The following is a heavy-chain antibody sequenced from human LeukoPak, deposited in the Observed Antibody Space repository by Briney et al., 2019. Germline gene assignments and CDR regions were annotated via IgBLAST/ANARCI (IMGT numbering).Heavy chain of an antibody. V-gene: IGHV3-7*03. CDR2: IKQDGSEK. J-gene: IGHJ4*02. D-gene: IGHD5-24*01. CDR1: GFTFSSYW. CDR3: ARDPPRHVQVPCY. Sequence: GGSLRLSCATSGFTFSSYWMTWVRQAPGKGLEWVANIKQDGSEKNYVDSVKGRFTISRDNSKNSMYLQMNSLRAEDTAVYYCARDPPRHVQVPCYWGQGTRVTVSS.